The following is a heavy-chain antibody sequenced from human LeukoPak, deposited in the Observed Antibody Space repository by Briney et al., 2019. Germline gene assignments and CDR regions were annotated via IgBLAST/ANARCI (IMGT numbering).Heavy chain of an antibody. CDR3: ARAVGATPHFDY. Sequence: PGGSLRLSCAASGSTFSSYWMHWVRQAPGKGLVWVSRINSDGSSTSYADSVKGRFTISRDNAKNTLYLQMNSLRAEDTAVYYCARAVGATPHFDYWGQGTLVTVSS. J-gene: IGHJ4*02. V-gene: IGHV3-74*01. CDR1: GSTFSSYW. CDR2: INSDGSST. D-gene: IGHD1-26*01.